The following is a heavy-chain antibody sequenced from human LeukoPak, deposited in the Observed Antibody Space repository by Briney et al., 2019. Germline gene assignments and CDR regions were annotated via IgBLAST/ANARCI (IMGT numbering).Heavy chain of an antibody. J-gene: IGHJ4*02. CDR2: ISSSSSYI. CDR1: GFTFSSYS. Sequence: PGGSLRLSCAASGFTFSSYSMNWVRQAPGKGLEWVSSISSSSSYIYYADSVKGRFTISRDNAKNSLYLQMNSLRAEDTAVYYCAREDTDIVVVPAANHFDYWGQGTLVTVSS. CDR3: AREDTDIVVVPAANHFDY. V-gene: IGHV3-21*01. D-gene: IGHD2-2*01.